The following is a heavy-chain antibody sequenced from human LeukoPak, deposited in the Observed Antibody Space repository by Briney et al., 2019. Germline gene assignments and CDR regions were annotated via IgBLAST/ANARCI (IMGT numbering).Heavy chain of an antibody. CDR2: VSSHGNDG. CDR3: TRDAHNFNDFDY. Sequence: GGSLRLSCAVSEFTFSQFAMRWVRQAPGKGLEWVAVVSSHGNDGYYADSVKGRFTISRDNSKNTLYLQIDSLRAEDTAIYYCTRDAHNFNDFDYWGQGTLVTVSS. V-gene: IGHV3-30*01. D-gene: IGHD5-24*01. CDR1: EFTFSQFA. J-gene: IGHJ4*02.